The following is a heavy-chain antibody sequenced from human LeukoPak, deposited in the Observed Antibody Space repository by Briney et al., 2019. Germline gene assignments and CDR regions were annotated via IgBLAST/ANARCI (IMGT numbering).Heavy chain of an antibody. CDR2: IYTSGST. Sequence: PSETLSLTCTVSGGSIGSYYWSWIRQPAGKGLEWIGRIYTSGSTNYNPSLKSRVTISIDTSKNQFSLRLSSVTAADTAVYYCARDSLSGYAFDIWGQGTMVTVSS. V-gene: IGHV4-4*07. CDR1: GGSIGSYY. J-gene: IGHJ3*02. D-gene: IGHD3-22*01. CDR3: ARDSLSGYAFDI.